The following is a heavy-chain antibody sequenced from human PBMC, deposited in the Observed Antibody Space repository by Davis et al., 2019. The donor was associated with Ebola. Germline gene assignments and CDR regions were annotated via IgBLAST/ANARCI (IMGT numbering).Heavy chain of an antibody. CDR2: INHSGST. CDR1: GGSISSSNW. V-gene: IGHV4-4*02. CDR3: ARGNAFDI. Sequence: SETLSLTCAVSGGSISSSNWWSWIRQPPGKGLEWIGEINHSGSTNYNPSLKSRVTISVDTSKNQFSLKLSSVTAADTAVYYCARGNAFDIWGQGTMVTVSS. J-gene: IGHJ3*02.